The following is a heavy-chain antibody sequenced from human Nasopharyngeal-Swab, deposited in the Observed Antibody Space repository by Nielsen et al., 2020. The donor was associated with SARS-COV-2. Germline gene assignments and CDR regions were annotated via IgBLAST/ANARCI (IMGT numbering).Heavy chain of an antibody. CDR3: ARKSKKVAGLPNYYYYGMDV. D-gene: IGHD6-19*01. CDR1: GGTFSSYA. J-gene: IGHJ6*02. CDR2: IIPIFGTA. V-gene: IGHV1-69*13. Sequence: SVKVSCKASGGTFSSYAISWVRQAPGQGLEWMGGIIPIFGTANYAQKFQGRVTITADESTSTAYMELSSLRSEDTAVYYCARKSKKVAGLPNYYYYGMDVWGQGTTVTVSS.